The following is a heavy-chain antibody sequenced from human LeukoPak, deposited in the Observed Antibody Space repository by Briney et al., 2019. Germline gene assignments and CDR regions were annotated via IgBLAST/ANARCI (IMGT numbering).Heavy chain of an antibody. CDR3: ARESIAVAGAPFDY. J-gene: IGHJ4*02. CDR2: ISSGSTI. Sequence: GGSLRLSCAASGLTSSSYEMNWVRQAPGKGLEWVSYISSGSTIYDADSVKGRFTISRDNAKNSLYLQMNSLRAEDTAVYYCARESIAVAGAPFDYWGQGTLVTVSS. V-gene: IGHV3-48*03. CDR1: GLTSSSYE. D-gene: IGHD6-19*01.